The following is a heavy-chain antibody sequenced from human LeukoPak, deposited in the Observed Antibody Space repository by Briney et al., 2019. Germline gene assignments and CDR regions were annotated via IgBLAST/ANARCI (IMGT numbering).Heavy chain of an antibody. CDR2: INHSGST. CDR3: ARVPRYYDFWSGYSRELFGY. CDR1: GGSFSGYY. J-gene: IGHJ4*02. V-gene: IGHV4-34*01. D-gene: IGHD3-3*01. Sequence: SETLSLTCAVYGGSFSGYYWSWIRQPPGKGLEWIGEINHSGSTNYNPSLKSRVTISVDTSKNQFSLKLSSVTAADTAVYYCARVPRYYDFWSGYSRELFGYWGQGTLVTVSS.